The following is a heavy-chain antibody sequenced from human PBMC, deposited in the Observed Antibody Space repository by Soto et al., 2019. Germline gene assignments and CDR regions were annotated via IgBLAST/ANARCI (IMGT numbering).Heavy chain of an antibody. Sequence: QVQLVQSGAEVKKPGASVKVSCKASGYTFTSYGISWVRQAPGQGLEWMGWISAYNGNTNYAQKLQGRVTMTTDTATSAAYMELRCRRSDDTAVYYWAGGDQDSSGYHVGDAFDLWGQGTMVTVSS. CDR2: ISAYNGNT. CDR3: AGGDQDSSGYHVGDAFDL. V-gene: IGHV1-18*01. J-gene: IGHJ3*01. CDR1: GYTFTSYG. D-gene: IGHD3-22*01.